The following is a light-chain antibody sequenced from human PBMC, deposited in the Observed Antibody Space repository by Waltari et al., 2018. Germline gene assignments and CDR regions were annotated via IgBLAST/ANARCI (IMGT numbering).Light chain of an antibody. V-gene: IGLV3-19*01. CDR3: SSRDSSGNRVI. J-gene: IGLJ2*01. CDR2: AKN. CDR1: SLGRYF. Sequence: SSEVTQDPTVSVALGQTARITCQGDSLGRYFASWYQQKAGQAPVLVIYAKNNRASGIPDRFSGSSSGNTASLTITGAQAEDEADYFCSSRDSSGNRVIFGGGTKLTVV.